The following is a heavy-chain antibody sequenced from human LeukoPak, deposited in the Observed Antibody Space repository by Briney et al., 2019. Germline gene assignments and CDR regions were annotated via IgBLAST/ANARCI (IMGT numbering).Heavy chain of an antibody. CDR3: ARAIGLSGGGVDV. CDR1: GFTFSDYN. J-gene: IGHJ6*02. Sequence: GGSLRLSCAASGFTFSDYNMNWVRQAPGKGLEWVSYITNGGSTIHHADSVKGRFTISRDNAKKTLYLQMNSLRAEDTAVYYCARAIGLSGGGVDVWGQGTTVTVSS. CDR2: ITNGGSTI. D-gene: IGHD4-23*01. V-gene: IGHV3-11*01.